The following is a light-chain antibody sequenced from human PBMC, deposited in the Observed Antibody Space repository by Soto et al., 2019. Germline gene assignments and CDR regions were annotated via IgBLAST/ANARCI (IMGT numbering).Light chain of an antibody. Sequence: EMTQSPSSLSASVGDRVTITCRASQSISDNVNWYQFQPGKAPKLLIYAASSLQTGVPSRFSGSGSGTDFALIISSLQPEDSATYCCQQSYGPPYTCGLGTKVEIK. V-gene: IGKV1-39*01. CDR2: AAS. J-gene: IGKJ2*01. CDR3: QQSYGPPYT. CDR1: QSISDN.